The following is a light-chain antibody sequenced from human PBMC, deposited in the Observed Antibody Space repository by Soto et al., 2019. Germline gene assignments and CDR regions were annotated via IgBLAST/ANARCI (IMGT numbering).Light chain of an antibody. CDR1: QSVGSN. J-gene: IGKJ4*01. CDR3: QKYNSAPLT. Sequence: EIVITQSPATLSVSPGERATLPRRAIQSVGSNLAWYLQKPGQAPRLLIYGASTRATGIPATFSGSGSGTEFTLTISSLQSEDVAAYYCQKYNSAPLTFGGGTKVDIK. V-gene: IGKV3-15*01. CDR2: GAS.